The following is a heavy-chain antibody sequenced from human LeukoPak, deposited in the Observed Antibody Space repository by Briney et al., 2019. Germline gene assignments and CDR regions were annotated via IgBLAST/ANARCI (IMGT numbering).Heavy chain of an antibody. Sequence: PGGSLRPSCAASGFTFSSYSMNWVRQAPGKGLEWVSSISSSSSYIHYADSVKGRFTISRDNAKNSLYLQMNSLRAGDTAVYYCARDKGYDFWSGYSLGFDPWGQGTLVTVSS. CDR3: ARDKGYDFWSGYSLGFDP. J-gene: IGHJ5*02. CDR1: GFTFSSYS. V-gene: IGHV3-21*01. CDR2: ISSSSSYI. D-gene: IGHD3-3*01.